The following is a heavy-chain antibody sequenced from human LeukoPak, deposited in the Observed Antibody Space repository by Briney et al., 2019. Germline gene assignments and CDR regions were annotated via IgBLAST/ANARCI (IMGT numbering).Heavy chain of an antibody. CDR2: IIPIFGTA. CDR1: GGTFSSYA. J-gene: IGHJ4*02. V-gene: IGHV1-69*13. Sequence: SVKVSCKASGGTFSSYAISWVRQAPGQGLEWMGGIIPIFGTANYAQKFQGRVTITADESTSTAYMELSSLRSEDTAVYYCASHCSGGSCYTARLGGWGQGTLVTVPS. D-gene: IGHD2-15*01. CDR3: ASHCSGGSCYTARLGG.